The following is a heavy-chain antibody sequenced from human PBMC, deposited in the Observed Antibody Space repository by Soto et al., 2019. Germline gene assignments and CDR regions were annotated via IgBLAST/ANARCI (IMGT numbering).Heavy chain of an antibody. CDR1: GFTFSGFG. J-gene: IGHJ4*02. Sequence: GGSLTLSCAASGFTFSGFGMHWVRQAPGKGLEWVAIISHDGSQEYYTDSVKGRFTISRDNARNTVALQMNSLRADDTAVYFCAKDFDWGKSGRPRLEYWGQGLLVTVSS. V-gene: IGHV3-30*18. D-gene: IGHD7-27*01. CDR2: ISHDGSQE. CDR3: AKDFDWGKSGRPRLEY.